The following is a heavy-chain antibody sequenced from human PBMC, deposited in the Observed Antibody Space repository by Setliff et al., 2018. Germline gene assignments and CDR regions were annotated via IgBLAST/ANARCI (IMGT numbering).Heavy chain of an antibody. V-gene: IGHV1-46*01. D-gene: IGHD3-22*01. CDR2: INPSGGST. CDR3: ARDEGYYANSGFYRIDY. Sequence: ASVKVSCKASGYTFTSYYMHWVRQAPGQGLEWMGIINPSGGSTSYAQKFQGRVTMTRDTSTSTVYMELSSLRSEDTAVYHCARDEGYYANSGFYRIDYWGHGTLVTVSS. J-gene: IGHJ4*01. CDR1: GYTFTSYY.